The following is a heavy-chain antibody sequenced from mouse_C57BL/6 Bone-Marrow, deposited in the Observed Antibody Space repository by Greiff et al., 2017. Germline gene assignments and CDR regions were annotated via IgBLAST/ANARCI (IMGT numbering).Heavy chain of an antibody. Sequence: QVQLKQPGAELVMPGASVKLSCKASGYTFTSYWMHWVKQRPGQGLEWIGEIDPSDSYTNYTQKFKGMSTLTVAKSSSTAYMQLSSLTSEDSAVYYGARDYGSSYDWYFDVWGTGTTVTVSS. J-gene: IGHJ1*03. V-gene: IGHV1-69*01. CDR2: IDPSDSYT. D-gene: IGHD1-1*01. CDR3: ARDYGSSYDWYFDV. CDR1: GYTFTSYW.